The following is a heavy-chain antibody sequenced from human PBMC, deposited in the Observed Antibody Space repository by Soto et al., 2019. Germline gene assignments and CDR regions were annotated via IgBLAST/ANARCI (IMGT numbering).Heavy chain of an antibody. D-gene: IGHD2-15*01. V-gene: IGHV3-30-3*01. Sequence: QVQLVESGGGVVQPGGSLRLSCAASGFTFRNHAMHWVRQAPGKGLECLAVIAHDGSNAFYRDSVKGRFTVSRDNSKNMLYLYMISLSSEDTGVYYCARGDREDILVVVGARPGEYGTDIWGQGTTVIVSS. J-gene: IGHJ6*02. CDR3: ARGDREDILVVVGARPGEYGTDI. CDR1: GFTFRNHA. CDR2: IAHDGSNA.